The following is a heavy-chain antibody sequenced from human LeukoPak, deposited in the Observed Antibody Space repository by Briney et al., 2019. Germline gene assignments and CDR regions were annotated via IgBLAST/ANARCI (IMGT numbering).Heavy chain of an antibody. CDR2: ISASGDDT. CDR3: AKAVFDTGKAFES. CDR1: GFTFSSYG. D-gene: IGHD3-10*01. Sequence: PGRSLRLSCAASGFTFSSYGMHWVRQAPGKGLEWVSTISASGDDTFYAASVKGRFTISRDNSKNTLHLQVNSLRAEDTAIYYCAKAVFDTGKAFESWGQGTLVTVSS. J-gene: IGHJ4*02. V-gene: IGHV3-23*01.